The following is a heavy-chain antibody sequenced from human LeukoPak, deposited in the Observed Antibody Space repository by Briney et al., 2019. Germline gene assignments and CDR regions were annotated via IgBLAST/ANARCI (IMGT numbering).Heavy chain of an antibody. CDR2: INHSGST. J-gene: IGHJ4*02. CDR1: GGSFSGYY. Sequence: SETLSLTCAVYGGSFSGYYWSWIRQPPGKGLEWIGEINHSGSTNYNPSLKSRVTISVDTSKNQFSLKLSSVTAADTAVYYFARVIVVVVAATPVSYFDYWGQGTLVTVSS. D-gene: IGHD2-15*01. V-gene: IGHV4-34*01. CDR3: ARVIVVVVAATPVSYFDY.